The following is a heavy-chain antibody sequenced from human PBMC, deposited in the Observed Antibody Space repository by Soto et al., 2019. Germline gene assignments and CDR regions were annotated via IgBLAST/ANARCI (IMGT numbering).Heavy chain of an antibody. Sequence: PGESLKISCKGSGYSFTSYWIGWVRQMPGKGLEWMGTIYPGDSDTRYSPSFQGQVTISADKSISNAYLQWSSLKASDPAMYYYPRRLGDRSGYYPRYYYFGMDVWGEGTTVTVCS. CDR2: IYPGDSDT. CDR3: PRRLGDRSGYYPRYYYFGMDV. CDR1: GYSFTSYW. D-gene: IGHD3-22*01. J-gene: IGHJ6*02. V-gene: IGHV5-51*01.